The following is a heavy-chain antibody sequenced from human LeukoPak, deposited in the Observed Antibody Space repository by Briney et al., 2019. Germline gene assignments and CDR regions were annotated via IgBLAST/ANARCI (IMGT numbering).Heavy chain of an antibody. D-gene: IGHD1-26*01. CDR2: ISSSGSTI. Sequence: PGGSLRLSCAASGFTFSSYEMNWVRQAPGKGLEWVSYISSSGSTIYYADSVKGRFTISRDNAKNSLYLQMNSLRAEDTAVYYCARVTSGGFDYWGQGTLVTVSS. CDR3: ARVTSGGFDY. J-gene: IGHJ4*02. V-gene: IGHV3-48*03. CDR1: GFTFSSYE.